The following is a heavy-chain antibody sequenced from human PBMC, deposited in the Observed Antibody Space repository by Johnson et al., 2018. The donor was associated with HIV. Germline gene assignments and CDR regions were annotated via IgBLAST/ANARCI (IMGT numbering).Heavy chain of an antibody. CDR1: GFTFSDYY. Sequence: VQLVESGGGLVKPGGSLRLSCAASGFTFSDYYMSWVRQAPGKGLEWVSGINWNGGSTGYADSVKVRCTISRDNAKNSRYLQRNSWRAEDPALYYCASVGSVAGLYAIWGQGTMVTVSS. CDR3: ASVGSVAGLYAI. V-gene: IGHV3-20*04. CDR2: INWNGGST. J-gene: IGHJ3*02. D-gene: IGHD6-19*01.